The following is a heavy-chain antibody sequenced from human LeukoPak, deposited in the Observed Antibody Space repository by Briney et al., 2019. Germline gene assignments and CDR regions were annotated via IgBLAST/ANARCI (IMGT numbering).Heavy chain of an antibody. CDR2: IIPIFGTA. J-gene: IGHJ4*02. Sequence: SVKVSCKASGGTFSSYAISWVRQAPGQGLEWMGGIIPIFGTANYAQKFQGRVTITADKSTSTAYMELSSLRSEDTAVYYCAKSSSAWYSSGWYANYFDYWGQGTLVTVSS. CDR3: AKSSSAWYSSGWYANYFDY. V-gene: IGHV1-69*06. CDR1: GGTFSSYA. D-gene: IGHD6-19*01.